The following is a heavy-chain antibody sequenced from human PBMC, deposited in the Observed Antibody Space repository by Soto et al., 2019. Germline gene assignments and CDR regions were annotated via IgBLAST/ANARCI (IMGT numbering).Heavy chain of an antibody. CDR1: RDTFTSYY. J-gene: IGHJ5*02. V-gene: IGHV1-18*04. CDR2: INPHDGST. CDR3: ARVVPGAEAWFGP. Sequence: AASVKVSCKAPRDTFTSYYINWVRQAPGQGLEWMGGINPHDGSTAYAQKFKDRVTMTTDTSTSTVYMELRSLTSDDTAVYYCARVVPGAEAWFGPWGQGTLVTVSS. D-gene: IGHD2-2*01.